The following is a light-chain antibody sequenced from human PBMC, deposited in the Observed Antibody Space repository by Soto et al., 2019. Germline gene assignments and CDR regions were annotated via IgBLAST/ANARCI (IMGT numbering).Light chain of an antibody. Sequence: QSALTQPASVSGSPGQSITISCTGTSSDVGGYIFVSWYQHHPGKAPKLMIYAVTNRPSGVSNRFSGSKSGNTASLTISGLQAEDEADYYCSSYTSGSTPFVFGTGTKVTV. CDR3: SSYTSGSTPFV. V-gene: IGLV2-14*01. CDR2: AVT. CDR1: SSDVGGYIF. J-gene: IGLJ1*01.